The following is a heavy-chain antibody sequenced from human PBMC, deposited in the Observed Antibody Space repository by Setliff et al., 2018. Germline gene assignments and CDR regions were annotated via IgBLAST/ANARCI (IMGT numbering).Heavy chain of an antibody. V-gene: IGHV4-39*01. CDR3: ARAAKYDSSGYYGFWFDP. CDR2: IYYSGST. J-gene: IGHJ5*02. D-gene: IGHD3-22*01. CDR1: GGSISSSSYY. Sequence: SETLSLTCTVSGGSISSSSYYWGWIRQPPGKGLEWIGTIYYSGSTYYDPPLKSRVTISVDTSKNQFSLKLDSVIVADTAVYYCARAAKYDSSGYYGFWFDPWGQGNLVTVSS.